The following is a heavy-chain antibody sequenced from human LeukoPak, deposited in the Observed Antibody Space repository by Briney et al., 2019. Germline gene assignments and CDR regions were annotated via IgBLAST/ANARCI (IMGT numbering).Heavy chain of an antibody. CDR3: AHTDDSSGYSHRFDY. D-gene: IGHD3-22*01. V-gene: IGHV2-5*02. J-gene: IGHJ4*02. CDR1: GFSLSTSGVG. CDR2: IYWDNDK. Sequence: SGPTLVKPTQTLTLTCTFSGFSLSTSGVGVGWIRQPPGKALEWLALIYWDNDKRYSPSLKRRLTITKDTSKNQVVLTMTNMDPVGTATYYCAHTDDSSGYSHRFDYWGQGTLVTVSS.